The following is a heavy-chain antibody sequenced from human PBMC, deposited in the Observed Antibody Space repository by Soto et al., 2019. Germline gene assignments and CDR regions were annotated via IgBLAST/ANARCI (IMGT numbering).Heavy chain of an antibody. J-gene: IGHJ4*02. D-gene: IGHD3-22*01. CDR2: ISSSSSTI. Sequence: EVQLVESGGGLVQPGGSLRLSCAASGFTFSSYSMNWVRQAPGKGLEWVSYISSSSSTIYYADSVKGRFTISRDNAKNSLYLQMNSLRDEDTAVYYCARDRFYYYDSSGYDYWGQGTLVTVSS. CDR1: GFTFSSYS. V-gene: IGHV3-48*02. CDR3: ARDRFYYYDSSGYDY.